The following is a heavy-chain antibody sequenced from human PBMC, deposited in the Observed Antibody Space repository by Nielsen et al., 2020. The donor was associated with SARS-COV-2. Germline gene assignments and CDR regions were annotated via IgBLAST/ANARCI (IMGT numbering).Heavy chain of an antibody. J-gene: IGHJ4*02. D-gene: IGHD6-13*01. CDR2: TSGSGGST. CDR3: AKGRIAAAAKAPVDY. V-gene: IGHV3-23*01. CDR1: GFTFSSYW. Sequence: GGSLRLSCAASGFTFSSYWMSWVRQAPGKGLEWVSATSGSGGSTYYADSVKGRFTISRDNSKNTLYLQMNSLRAEDTAVYYCAKGRIAAAAKAPVDYWGQGTLVTVSS.